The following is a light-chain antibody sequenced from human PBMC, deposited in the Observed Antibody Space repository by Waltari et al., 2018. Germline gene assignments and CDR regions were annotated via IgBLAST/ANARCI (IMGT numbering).Light chain of an antibody. CDR3: SSYAGSNNYV. J-gene: IGLJ1*01. CDR1: SSDVGGYHY. Sequence: QSALTQPASVSGSPGQSITISCTGTSSDVGGYHYVSWYQQHPGKAPKLMIYDVSNRASGVPKRFSGSKAGKAASLTIAGLQAEDEADYYCSSYAGSNNYVCGTGTKVTVL. V-gene: IGLV2-14*03. CDR2: DVS.